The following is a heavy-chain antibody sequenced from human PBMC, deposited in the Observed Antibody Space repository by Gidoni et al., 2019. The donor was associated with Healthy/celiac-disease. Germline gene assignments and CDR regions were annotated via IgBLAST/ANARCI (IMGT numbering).Heavy chain of an antibody. CDR3: ARDDSSGYCLVY. J-gene: IGHJ4*02. D-gene: IGHD3-22*01. CDR2: IWYDGSNK. CDR1: GFTFSSYG. V-gene: IGHV3-33*01. Sequence: QVQLVESGGGVVQPGRSLRLSCAASGFTFSSYGMHWVRQAPGKGLEWVAVIWYDGSNKYYADSVKGRFTISRDNSKNTLYLQMNSLRAEDTAVYYCARDDSSGYCLVYWGQGTLVTVSS.